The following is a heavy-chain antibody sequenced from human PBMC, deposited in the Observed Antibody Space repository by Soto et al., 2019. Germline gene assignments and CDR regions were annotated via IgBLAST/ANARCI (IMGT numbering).Heavy chain of an antibody. CDR3: AKRTVGWYFDL. CDR1: GFPFSRYA. Sequence: GSLRLSCAASGFPFSRYAMNWVRQAPGKGLEWVSVISGSGGSTYYADAVKGRFTISRDNSKNTLYLQMNSLRAEDTAVYYCAKRTVGWYFDLWGRGTLVTVSS. J-gene: IGHJ2*01. D-gene: IGHD4-17*01. CDR2: ISGSGGST. V-gene: IGHV3-23*01.